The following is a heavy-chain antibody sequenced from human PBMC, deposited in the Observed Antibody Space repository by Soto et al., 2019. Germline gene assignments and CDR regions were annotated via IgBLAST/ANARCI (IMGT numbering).Heavy chain of an antibody. V-gene: IGHV1-58*01. CDR1: GFTFTSST. CDR3: AADKGYSYGYGTY. CDR2: IVVGSGNT. Sequence: SVKVSCKASGFTFTSSTVQWVRQARGQRLEWIGWIVVGSGNTDYAQKFQERVTITRNMSTSTAYMELSSLRSEDTAVYYCAADKGYSYGYGTYWGQGTLVTVSS. D-gene: IGHD5-18*01. J-gene: IGHJ4*02.